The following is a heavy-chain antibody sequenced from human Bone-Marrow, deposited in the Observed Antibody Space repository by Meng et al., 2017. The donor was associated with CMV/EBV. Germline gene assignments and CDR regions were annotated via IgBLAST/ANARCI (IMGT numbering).Heavy chain of an antibody. CDR3: ARDIVVVIAMIFDY. J-gene: IGHJ4*02. Sequence: GESLKISCAASGFTFSSYAMSWVRQAPGKGLEWVSAISGSGGSTYYADSVKGRFTISRDNSKNTLYLQMNSLRAEDTAVYYCARDIVVVIAMIFDYWGQGTLVTVSS. V-gene: IGHV3-23*01. CDR1: GFTFSSYA. CDR2: ISGSGGST. D-gene: IGHD2-21*01.